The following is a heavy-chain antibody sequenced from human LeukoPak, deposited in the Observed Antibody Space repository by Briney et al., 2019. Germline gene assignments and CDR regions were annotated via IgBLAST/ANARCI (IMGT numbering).Heavy chain of an antibody. J-gene: IGHJ4*02. CDR3: TRHGSETGFDY. V-gene: IGHV3-73*01. Sequence: GGSLRLSCAASGFTFSGSAMHWVRQASGKGLEWVGRIRSKANSYATAYAASVKGRFTISRDDPKNTAYLQMNSLKTEDTAVYYCTRHGSETGFDYWGQGTLVTVSS. CDR1: GFTFSGSA. D-gene: IGHD3-10*01. CDR2: IRSKANSYAT.